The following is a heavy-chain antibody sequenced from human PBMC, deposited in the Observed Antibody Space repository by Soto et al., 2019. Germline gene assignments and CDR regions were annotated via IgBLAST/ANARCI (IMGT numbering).Heavy chain of an antibody. CDR1: GFPFSGYT. V-gene: IGHV3-21*01. Sequence: RLSCGAPGFPFSGYTMDWVRQAPGQGLEWVASIGSRSDYIYYADSMKGRFTISRDNAKNSLYLQVNSLRVEDTAVYYCARAAVVTAIHLDYWGQGTLVTVSS. CDR3: ARAAVVTAIHLDY. CDR2: IGSRSDYI. D-gene: IGHD2-21*02. J-gene: IGHJ4*02.